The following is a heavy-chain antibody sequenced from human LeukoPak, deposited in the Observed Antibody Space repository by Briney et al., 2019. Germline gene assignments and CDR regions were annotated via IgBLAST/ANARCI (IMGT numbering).Heavy chain of an antibody. V-gene: IGHV1-18*01. CDR1: GGTFSSYA. D-gene: IGHD3-3*01. J-gene: IGHJ5*02. CDR2: ISAYNGNT. CDR3: ARGFLGDWFDP. Sequence: ASVKVSCKASGGTFSSYAISWVRQAPGQGLEWMGWISAYNGNTNYAQKLQGRVTMTTDTSTSTAYMELSSLRSEDTAVYYCARGFLGDWFDPWGQGTLVTVSS.